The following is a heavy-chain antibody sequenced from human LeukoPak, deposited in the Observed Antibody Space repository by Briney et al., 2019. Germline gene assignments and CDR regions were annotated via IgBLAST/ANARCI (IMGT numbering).Heavy chain of an antibody. CDR3: ANRMSF. Sequence: GGSLRLSCAASGVNVSGDYMSWVRQAPGKGLEWVSLIYSDGNTYYADSVKGRFTIYRDNSKNTLHLQMNRLRTEDTAIYYCANRMSFGGPGTVVTVSS. CDR2: IYSDGNT. CDR1: GVNVSGDY. V-gene: IGHV3-53*05. J-gene: IGHJ4*02. D-gene: IGHD3-10*01.